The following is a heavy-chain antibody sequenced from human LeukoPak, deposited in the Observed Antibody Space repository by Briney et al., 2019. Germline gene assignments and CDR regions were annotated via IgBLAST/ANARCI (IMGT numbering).Heavy chain of an antibody. CDR2: VNWSGGST. Sequence: GGSLRLSRAAPGFTLDDYVMSWVRHAPGKGLELVSSVNWSGGSTAYADSVKGRFTISRDNDKNSLYLQMNSLRAEDTALYYCTRGSGSYPDYWGQGTLVTVSS. D-gene: IGHD1-26*01. CDR1: GFTLDDYV. V-gene: IGHV3-20*04. CDR3: TRGSGSYPDY. J-gene: IGHJ4*02.